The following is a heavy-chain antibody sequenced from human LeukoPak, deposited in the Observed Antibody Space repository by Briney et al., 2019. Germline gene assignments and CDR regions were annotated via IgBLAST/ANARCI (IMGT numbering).Heavy chain of an antibody. CDR1: GGCISSYY. V-gene: IGHV4-59*01. D-gene: IGHD2-2*01. CDR3: ARLGYCSSTSCYPDY. J-gene: IGHJ4*02. Sequence: SENLSLTCTGSGGCISSYYWSWLPQPPGKGLKWIGYIYYSGSTTYNPSLNSRVTISVDTSKNQFSLKLTSVTAADTAVYYCARLGYCSSTSCYPDYWGQGTLATVSS. CDR2: IYYSGST.